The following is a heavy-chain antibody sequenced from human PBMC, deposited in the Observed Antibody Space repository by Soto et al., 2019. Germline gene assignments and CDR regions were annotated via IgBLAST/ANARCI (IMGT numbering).Heavy chain of an antibody. D-gene: IGHD3-16*01. J-gene: IGHJ6*02. Sequence: GGSLRLSCTAPRFTFGSYWMHWVRQAPGKGLVWVSDINVDGTETWYADSVKGRFTISRDNDKKTLYLHMTGLRVDDTGVYYCARDNDVILPKDGIAVWGQGTPVTVSS. V-gene: IGHV3-74*01. CDR1: RFTFGSYW. CDR2: INVDGTET. CDR3: ARDNDVILPKDGIAV.